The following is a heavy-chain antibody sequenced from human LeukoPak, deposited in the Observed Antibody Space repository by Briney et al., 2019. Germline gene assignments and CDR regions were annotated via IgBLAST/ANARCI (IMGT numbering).Heavy chain of an antibody. D-gene: IGHD1-26*01. CDR2: ISSSGNTI. CDR3: ARQILHSLVGATAY. CDR1: GFTFSSYS. V-gene: IGHV3-48*01. J-gene: IGHJ4*02. Sequence: GGSLRLSCAASGFTFSSYSMNWVRQAPGKGLEWVSYISSSGNTIYYADSVKGRFTVSRDNAKNSLYLQMSSLRAEDTAVYYCARQILHSLVGATAYWGQGTLVTVSS.